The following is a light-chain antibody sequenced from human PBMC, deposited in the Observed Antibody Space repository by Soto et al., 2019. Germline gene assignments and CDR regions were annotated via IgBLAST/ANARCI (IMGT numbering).Light chain of an antibody. CDR2: DAS. V-gene: IGKV1-39*01. CDR1: QSISSY. Sequence: DIQMTQSPSSLSASVGDRVTITCRASQSISSYFNWYQQKPGKAPKLLIYDASSLQSGVPSRLSGSRSGTDFPLSISSLQHEDCATYYCQQSYSTAYTFGQGTKLEIK. J-gene: IGKJ2*01. CDR3: QQSYSTAYT.